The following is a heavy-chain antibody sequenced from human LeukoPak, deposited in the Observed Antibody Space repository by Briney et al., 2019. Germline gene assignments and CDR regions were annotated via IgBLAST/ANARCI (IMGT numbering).Heavy chain of an antibody. Sequence: GGSLRLSCAASGFTLDDYAMHWVRQAPGKGLEWVSLISGDGGSTYYADSVKGRFTISRDNSKNSLYLQMNSLRTEDTALYYCAKGIQLWSFGDAFDIWGQGTMVTVSS. CDR3: AKGIQLWSFGDAFDI. CDR1: GFTLDDYA. J-gene: IGHJ3*02. V-gene: IGHV3-43*02. D-gene: IGHD5-18*01. CDR2: ISGDGGST.